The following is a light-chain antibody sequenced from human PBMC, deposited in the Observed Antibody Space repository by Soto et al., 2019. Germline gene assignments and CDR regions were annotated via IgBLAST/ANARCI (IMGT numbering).Light chain of an antibody. Sequence: ELVLTQSPATLSLPPGERATLSCRASQSVSGYSAWYQQKPGQAPRLLIYDTSNRATGIPARFSGSGSGTDFTLTISGLEPEDFAVYYCQQRSNWQYTFGLGTRLEIK. CDR1: QSVSGY. V-gene: IGKV3-11*01. CDR3: QQRSNWQYT. CDR2: DTS. J-gene: IGKJ2*01.